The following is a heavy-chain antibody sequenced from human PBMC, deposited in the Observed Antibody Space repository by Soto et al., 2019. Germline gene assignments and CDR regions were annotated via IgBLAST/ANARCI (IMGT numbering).Heavy chain of an antibody. J-gene: IGHJ5*02. CDR3: AKEDVGGYYCSGL. CDR2: IRSKGNNYAT. V-gene: IGHV3-73*01. CDR1: GFIFSGSA. D-gene: IGHD1-1*01. Sequence: GGSLRLSWAASGFIFSGSAIHWVRQASGKGLEWVARIRSKGNNYATAYAASVKGRFTISRDDSKKTAYLQLNSLKAEDTAIYYCAKEDVGGYYCSGLWGQGTLVTGCS.